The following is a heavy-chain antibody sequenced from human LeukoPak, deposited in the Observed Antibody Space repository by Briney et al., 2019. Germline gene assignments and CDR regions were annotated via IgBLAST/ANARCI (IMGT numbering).Heavy chain of an antibody. CDR3: AREAGPHSGYDLPFDY. CDR1: GGSISSSSYY. J-gene: IGHJ4*02. CDR2: IYYSGST. Sequence: KPSETLSLTCTVSGGSISSSSYYWGWIRQPPGKGLEWIGSIYYSGSTYYNPSLKSRVTISVDTSKNQFSLKLSSVTAADTAVYYCAREAGPHSGYDLPFDYWGQGTLVTVSS. D-gene: IGHD5-12*01. V-gene: IGHV4-39*07.